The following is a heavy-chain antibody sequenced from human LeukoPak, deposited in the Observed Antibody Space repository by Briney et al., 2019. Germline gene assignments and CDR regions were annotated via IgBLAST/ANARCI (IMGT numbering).Heavy chain of an antibody. CDR2: ISSGSSYI. Sequence: KSGGSLRLSCAASGFTVSSNYMSWVRQAPGKGLEWVSIISSGSSYIHYADSVKGRFTISRDNAKNSLYLQMNSLRAEDTAVYYCAKDNMDMVRGVIITLFDYWGQGTLVTVSS. J-gene: IGHJ4*02. D-gene: IGHD3-10*01. CDR1: GFTVSSNY. V-gene: IGHV3-21*04. CDR3: AKDNMDMVRGVIITLFDY.